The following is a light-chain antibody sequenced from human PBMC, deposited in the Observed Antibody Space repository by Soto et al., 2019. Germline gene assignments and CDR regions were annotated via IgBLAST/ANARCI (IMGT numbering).Light chain of an antibody. CDR3: QHYNSYSEA. CDR2: GAS. CDR1: QTVIRN. V-gene: IGKV3-15*01. J-gene: IGKJ1*01. Sequence: EVVLTQSPGTLSLSPGERATLSCRASQTVIRNLAWYQQKPGQTPRLLIFGASTRATGIPARFSGSGSGTEFTLTISSLQPDDFATYYCQHYNSYSEAFGQGTKVDIK.